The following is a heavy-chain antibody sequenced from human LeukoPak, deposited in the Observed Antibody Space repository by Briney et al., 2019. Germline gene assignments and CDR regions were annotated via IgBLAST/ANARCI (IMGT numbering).Heavy chain of an antibody. CDR1: GFTFSSYG. V-gene: IGHV3-30*18. CDR2: ISYDGSNK. Sequence: PGGSLRLSCAASGFTFSSYGMHWVRQAPGKGLEWVAVISYDGSNKYYADSVKGRFTISRDNSKNTLYLQMNSLRAEDTAVYYCANGGNFDYWGQRTLVTVPS. CDR3: ANGGNFDY. D-gene: IGHD4-23*01. J-gene: IGHJ4*02.